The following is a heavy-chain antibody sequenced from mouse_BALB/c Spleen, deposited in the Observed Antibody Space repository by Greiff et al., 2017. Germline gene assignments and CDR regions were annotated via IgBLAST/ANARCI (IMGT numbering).Heavy chain of an antibody. Sequence: EVKVVESGGGLVQPGGSLNLSCAASGFDFSRYWMSWARQAPGKGQEWIGEINPGSSTINYTPSLKDKFIISRDNAKNTLYLQMSKVRSEDTALYYCARNDYDLYYAMDYWGQGTSVTVSS. J-gene: IGHJ4*01. CDR1: GFDFSRYW. CDR3: ARNDYDLYYAMDY. D-gene: IGHD2-4*01. CDR2: INPGSSTI. V-gene: IGHV4-2*02.